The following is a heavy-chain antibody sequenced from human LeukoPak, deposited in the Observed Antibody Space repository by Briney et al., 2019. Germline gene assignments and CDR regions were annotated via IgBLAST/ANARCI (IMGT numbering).Heavy chain of an antibody. CDR1: GFTFISYS. V-gene: IGHV3-30*03. J-gene: IGHJ4*02. D-gene: IGHD3-3*01. CDR2: ISYDGSNR. Sequence: PGGSLRLSCAASGFTFISYSMNWVRQAPGKGLEWVAVISYDGSNRYYADSVKGRFTISRDSSKITLYLQMNSLRAEDTAVYYCAREKHSRIFGEVIRSPLRNYFDYWGQGTLVTVSS. CDR3: AREKHSRIFGEVIRSPLRNYFDY.